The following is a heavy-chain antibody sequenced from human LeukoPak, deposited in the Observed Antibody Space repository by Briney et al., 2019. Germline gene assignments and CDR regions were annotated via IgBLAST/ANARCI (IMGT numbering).Heavy chain of an antibody. J-gene: IGHJ3*02. D-gene: IGHD6-13*01. CDR2: INPNSGGT. CDR3: ASDINGYSSSWYVGAFDT. CDR1: GYTFTGYY. V-gene: IGHV1-2*02. Sequence: ASVKVSCKASGYTFTGYYMHWVRQAPGQGLEWMGWINPNSGGTNYAQKFQGRVTMTRDTSISTAHMELSRLRSDDTAVYYCASDINGYSSSWYVGAFDTWGQGTMVTVSS.